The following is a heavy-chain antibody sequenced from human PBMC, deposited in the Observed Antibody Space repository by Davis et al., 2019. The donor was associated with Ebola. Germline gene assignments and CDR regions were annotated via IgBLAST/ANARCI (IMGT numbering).Heavy chain of an antibody. CDR1: GFTFSSYS. Sequence: GESLKISCAASGFTFSSYSMNWVRQAPGKGLEWVSYISSSSSYIYYADSVKGRFTISRDNAKNSLYLQMNSLRAEDTAVYYCARDLGSGWYWGFDCWGQGTLVTVSS. V-gene: IGHV3-21*05. J-gene: IGHJ4*02. CDR2: ISSSSSYI. D-gene: IGHD6-19*01. CDR3: ARDLGSGWYWGFDC.